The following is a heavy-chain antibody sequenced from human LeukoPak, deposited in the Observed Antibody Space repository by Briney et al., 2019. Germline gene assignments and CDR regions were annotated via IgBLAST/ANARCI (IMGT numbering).Heavy chain of an antibody. V-gene: IGHV4-39*01. CDR1: GDSISGYY. CDR2: IYYSGST. J-gene: IGHJ5*02. CDR3: AKITIFSRFDP. D-gene: IGHD3-9*01. Sequence: SETLSLTCTVSGDSISGYYWGWIRQPPGKVLEWIGSIYYSGSTYYNPSLKSRVTISVDTSKNQFSLKLSSVTAADTAVYYCAKITIFSRFDPWGQGTLVTVSS.